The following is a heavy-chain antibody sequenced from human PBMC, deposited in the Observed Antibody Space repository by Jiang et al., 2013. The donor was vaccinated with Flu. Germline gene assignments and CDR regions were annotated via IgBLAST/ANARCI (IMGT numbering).Heavy chain of an antibody. J-gene: IGHJ4*02. V-gene: IGHV1-69*04. CDR2: IIPILGIA. Sequence: SSVKVSCKASGGTFSSYAISWVRQAPGQGLEWMGRIIPILGIANYAQKFQGRVTITADKSTSTAYMELSSLRSEDTAVYYCARESGDFGWELLPEYYFDYWGQGTLVTVSS. D-gene: IGHD1-26*01. CDR3: ARESGDFGWELLPEYYFDY. CDR1: GGTFSSYA.